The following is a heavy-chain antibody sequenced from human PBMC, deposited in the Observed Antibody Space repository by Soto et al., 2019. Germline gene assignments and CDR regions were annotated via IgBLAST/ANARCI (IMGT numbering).Heavy chain of an antibody. V-gene: IGHV4-59*01. CDR2: VYYTGTT. D-gene: IGHD6-13*01. J-gene: IGHJ4*02. Sequence: QVQLQESGPGLLKPSETLSLTCTVSGGSISSYFYIWVRQPPGKGLEWIGSVYYTGTTDYNPSLKSRVTISVDTSKTQFSLNLRSVTAADTAVYYCARARAAVPRAFDYWGRGTLVTVSS. CDR1: GGSISSYF. CDR3: ARARAAVPRAFDY.